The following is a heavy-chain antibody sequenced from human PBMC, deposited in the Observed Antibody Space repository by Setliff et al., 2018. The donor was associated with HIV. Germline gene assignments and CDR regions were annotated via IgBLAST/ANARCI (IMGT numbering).Heavy chain of an antibody. D-gene: IGHD3-10*01. CDR3: ARGSSWAMVRGVITAFDI. J-gene: IGHJ3*02. V-gene: IGHV4-39*07. Sequence: PSETLSLTCTVSGDSISSSSYYWGWIRQPPGKGLEWIGSFYYSGSSYYNPSLKSRVTISADTSKKRFSLKLSSVTAADTAVYYCARGSSWAMVRGVITAFDIWGQGTMVTVS. CDR2: FYYSGSS. CDR1: GDSISSSSYY.